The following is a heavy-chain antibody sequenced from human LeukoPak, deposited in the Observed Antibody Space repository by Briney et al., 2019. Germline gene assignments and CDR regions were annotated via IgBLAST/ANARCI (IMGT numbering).Heavy chain of an antibody. CDR3: AREDYSGGNNWFDF. J-gene: IGHJ5*01. Sequence: SETLSLTCTVSGASINNYYWSWIRQPPGKGLEWIGSIFYSGSTNYNPSLKSRVIISVDTPKNQFSLKLSSVTAADTAVYYCAREDYSGGNNWFDFWGQGTLVTVSS. D-gene: IGHD4-11*01. CDR1: GASINNYY. CDR2: IFYSGST. V-gene: IGHV4-59*01.